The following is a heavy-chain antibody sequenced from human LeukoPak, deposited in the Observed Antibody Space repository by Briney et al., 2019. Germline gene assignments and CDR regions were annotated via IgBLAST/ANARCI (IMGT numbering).Heavy chain of an antibody. CDR1: GFTFGSYG. CDR2: ISYDGSNK. CDR3: AKDHYYGSGSRHY. D-gene: IGHD3-10*01. V-gene: IGHV3-30*18. J-gene: IGHJ4*02. Sequence: GGSLRLSCAASGFTFGSYGMHWVRQAPGKGLEWVAVISYDGSNKYYADSVKGRFTISRDNSKNTLYLQMNSLRAEDTAVYYCAKDHYYGSGSRHYWRQGTLVTVSS.